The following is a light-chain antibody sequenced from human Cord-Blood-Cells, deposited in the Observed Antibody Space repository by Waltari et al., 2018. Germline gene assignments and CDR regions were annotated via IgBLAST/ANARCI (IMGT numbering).Light chain of an antibody. CDR1: SSDVGGYNY. Sequence: QSALTQPASVSGSPGQSITNSCTGTSSDVGGYNYVSWYQQHPGKAPKLMIYDVSKRPSGVSNRFSGSKSGNTASLTISGLQAEDEADYYCSSYTSSSTFWVFGGGTKLTVL. CDR3: SSYTSSSTFWV. J-gene: IGLJ3*02. V-gene: IGLV2-14*01. CDR2: DVS.